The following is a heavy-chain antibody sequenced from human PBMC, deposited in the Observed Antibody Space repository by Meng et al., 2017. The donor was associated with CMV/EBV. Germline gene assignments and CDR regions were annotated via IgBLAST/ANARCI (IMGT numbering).Heavy chain of an antibody. D-gene: IGHD6-6*01. CDR1: GGSYSGYG. CDR3: ARGSIAARLGLAD. CDR2: INHSGST. J-gene: IGHJ4*02. V-gene: IGHV4-34*01. Sequence: QVLGPQWGTGLVKPSGNLLVCSAVYGGSYSGYGWIGIRQPTGKGLEWIGEINHSGSTNYNPSLKSRVTIAVDTSKNQFSLKLSSVTAADTAVYYGARGSIAARLGLADWGQGTLVTVSS.